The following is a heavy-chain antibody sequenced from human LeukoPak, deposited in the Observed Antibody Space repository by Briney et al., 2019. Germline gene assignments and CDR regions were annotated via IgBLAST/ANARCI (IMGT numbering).Heavy chain of an antibody. CDR1: GGTFSSYA. CDR3: ATNLAGTRNYYYGMDV. V-gene: IGHV1-69*13. Sequence: ASVKVSCKASGGTFSSYAISWVRQAPGQGLEWMGGIIPIFGTANYAQKFQGRVTITADESTSTAYMELSSLRSEDTAVYYCATNLAGTRNYYYGMDVWGQGTTVTVSS. J-gene: IGHJ6*02. CDR2: IIPIFGTA. D-gene: IGHD6-19*01.